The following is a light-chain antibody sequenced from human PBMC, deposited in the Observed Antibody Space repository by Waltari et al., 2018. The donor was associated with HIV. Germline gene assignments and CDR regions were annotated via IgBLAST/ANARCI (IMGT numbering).Light chain of an antibody. CDR3: SSFTTSNSLL. V-gene: IGLV2-14*01. Sequence: QSALTQPASVSGSPGQSIAVSCTGTSSVIGSYYSVSWYQQTPGTAPKLVIYEVSNRPSGISDRFSGSKSGNTASLTISGLQTEDEADYYCSSFTTSNSLLFGGGTKVTVL. J-gene: IGLJ2*01. CDR1: SSVIGSYYS. CDR2: EVS.